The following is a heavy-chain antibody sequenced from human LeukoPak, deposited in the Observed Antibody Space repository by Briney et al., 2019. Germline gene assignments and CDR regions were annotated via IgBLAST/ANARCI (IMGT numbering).Heavy chain of an antibody. Sequence: GESLKISCQGSGYTFTCYWIGWMRQMPGKGLEWMGIIYPGDSDTRYSPSFQGQVTISADKSISTAYLQWSSLKASDTAIYYCARPRATVGATIDYWGQGTLVTVSS. J-gene: IGHJ4*02. CDR2: IYPGDSDT. D-gene: IGHD1-26*01. V-gene: IGHV5-51*01. CDR3: ARPRATVGATIDY. CDR1: GYTFTCYW.